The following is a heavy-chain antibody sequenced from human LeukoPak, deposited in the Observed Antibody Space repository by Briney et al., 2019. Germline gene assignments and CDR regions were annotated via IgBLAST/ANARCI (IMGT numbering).Heavy chain of an antibody. J-gene: IGHJ5*02. D-gene: IGHD1-1*01. V-gene: IGHV3-30*02. CDR3: VKDYGTRGTGGAYLDA. CDR1: GFTFSNYG. Sequence: PGRSLRLSCAASGFTFSNYGMHWVRQAPGKGLEWMTFIQYDERKKKNADSVKGRFTISRDNSKNTLYLQMNSLRTEDTAIYYCVKDYGTRGTGGAYLDAWGQGTLVTVSS. CDR2: IQYDERKK.